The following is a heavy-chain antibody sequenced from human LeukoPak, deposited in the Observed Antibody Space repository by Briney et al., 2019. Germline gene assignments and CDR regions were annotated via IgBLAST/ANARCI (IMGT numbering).Heavy chain of an antibody. Sequence: PGGSLRVSCAASGFTFSAYNMNWVRQAPAKGLEIFSYISSSRGTIYYADAVKGRFTISRDNAKNSLYLQMNSLRAEDTAVYYCARATEQEYCGTTSCSVDCWFDPWGQGTLVTVSS. CDR2: ISSSRGTI. V-gene: IGHV3-48*04. J-gene: IGHJ5*02. D-gene: IGHD2-2*01. CDR1: GFTFSAYN. CDR3: ARATEQEYCGTTSCSVDCWFDP.